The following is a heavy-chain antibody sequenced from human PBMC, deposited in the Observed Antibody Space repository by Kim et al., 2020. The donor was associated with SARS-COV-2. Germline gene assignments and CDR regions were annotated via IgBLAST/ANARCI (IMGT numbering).Heavy chain of an antibody. J-gene: IGHJ4*02. CDR1: GFTVNNNY. Sequence: GGSLRLSCAASGFTVNNNYMSWVRQAAGKGLEWVSVIYSGSLTYYADSVKGRFIISRDNSKNTLYLLMNSLRADDTAMYYCATLAGGGSSRYFNSWGQGTLVTVSS. D-gene: IGHD3-16*02. V-gene: IGHV3-53*01. CDR3: ATLAGGGSSRYFNS. CDR2: IYSGSLT.